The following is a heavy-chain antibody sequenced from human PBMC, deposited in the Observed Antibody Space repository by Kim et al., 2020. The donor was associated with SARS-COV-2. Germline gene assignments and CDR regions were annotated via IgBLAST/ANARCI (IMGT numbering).Heavy chain of an antibody. CDR2: INAGNGNT. CDR1: GYTFTSYA. V-gene: IGHV1-3*01. Sequence: ASVKVSCKASGYTFTSYAMHWVRQAPGQRLEWMGWINAGNGNTKYSQKFQGRVTITRDTSASTAYMELSSLRSEDTAVYYCARRSSDGWFPDYWGQGTLVTVSS. D-gene: IGHD2-15*01. J-gene: IGHJ4*02. CDR3: ARRSSDGWFPDY.